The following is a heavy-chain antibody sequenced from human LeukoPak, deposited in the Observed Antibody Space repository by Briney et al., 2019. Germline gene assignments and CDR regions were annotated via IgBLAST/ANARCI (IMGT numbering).Heavy chain of an antibody. CDR3: ARETEQWELLRGLYYYYGMDV. Sequence: PGGSLRLSCAASGFTFSSYAMHWVRQAPGKGLEWVAVISYDGSNKYYADSVKGRFTISRDNSKNTLYLQMNSLRAEDTAVYYCARETEQWELLRGLYYYYGMDVWGQGTTVTVSS. V-gene: IGHV3-30-3*01. CDR1: GFTFSSYA. J-gene: IGHJ6*02. CDR2: ISYDGSNK. D-gene: IGHD1-26*01.